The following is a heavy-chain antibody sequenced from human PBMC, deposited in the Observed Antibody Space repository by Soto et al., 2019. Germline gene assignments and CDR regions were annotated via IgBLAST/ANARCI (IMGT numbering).Heavy chain of an antibody. CDR2: ISGSGDST. Sequence: EVQVLESGGGLVQPGVSLRLSCAASGFTFSSYAMSWVRQAPGKGLEWVSAISGSGDSTRYADSVQGRFTISRDTSKHTLYLQMNSLRAEDTAVYYCAKFYYGDYSYYYYGMDVWGQGTTVTVSS. CDR1: GFTFSSYA. J-gene: IGHJ6*02. D-gene: IGHD4-17*01. V-gene: IGHV3-23*01. CDR3: AKFYYGDYSYYYYGMDV.